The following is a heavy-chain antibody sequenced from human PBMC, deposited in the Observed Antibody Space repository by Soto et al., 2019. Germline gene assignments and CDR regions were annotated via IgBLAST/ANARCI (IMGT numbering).Heavy chain of an antibody. J-gene: IGHJ4*02. Sequence: SETLSLTCSVSTVSFTNTSFYWGWLRQTPGKGPEWIGSMFSTGSTYYNPSLKSRLTMSADTSKSQFSLKLTSVTAAEKGVYFCGRLKSSYAGSYYGGCCFDLWGRGTPVTVSS. CDR2: MFSTGST. D-gene: IGHD1-26*01. V-gene: IGHV4-39*01. CDR1: TVSFTNTSFY. CDR3: GRLKSSYAGSYYGGCCFDL.